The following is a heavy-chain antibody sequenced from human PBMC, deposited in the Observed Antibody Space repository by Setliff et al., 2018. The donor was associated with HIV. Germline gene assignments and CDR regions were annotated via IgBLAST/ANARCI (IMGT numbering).Heavy chain of an antibody. CDR1: GYTFTRYF. CDR3: ASKGGSENYPDSDAFDI. V-gene: IGHV1-46*01. CDR2: INPSGGST. Sequence: ASVKVSCKASGYTFTRYFIHWVRQAPGQGLEWMGLINPSGGSTSYAQNFQGRVTMTRDTSASTVYLELRSLRSEDTAVYFCASKGGSENYPDSDAFDIWGQGTLVTVSS. J-gene: IGHJ3*02. D-gene: IGHD3-10*01.